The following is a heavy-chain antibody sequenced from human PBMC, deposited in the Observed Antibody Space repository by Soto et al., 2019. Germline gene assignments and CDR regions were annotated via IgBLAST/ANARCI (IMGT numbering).Heavy chain of an antibody. CDR1: GYTFTSYY. J-gene: IGHJ6*02. V-gene: IGHV1-46*01. Sequence: ASVKVSCKASGYTFTSYYMHWVRQAPGQGLEWMGIINPSGGSTSYAQKFQGRVTMTRDTSTSTVYMELSSLRSEDTAVYYCAREGAGDSHYYYGMDVWGQGTTVTVSS. CDR2: INPSGGST. CDR3: AREGAGDSHYYYGMDV. D-gene: IGHD7-27*01.